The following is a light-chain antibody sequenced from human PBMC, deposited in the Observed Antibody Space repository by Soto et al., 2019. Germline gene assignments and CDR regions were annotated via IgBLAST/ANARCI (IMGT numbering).Light chain of an antibody. CDR2: LNSDGSH. Sequence: QSVLTQSPSASASLGASVKLTCTLSSGHSSYAIAWHQQQPEKGPRYLMKLNSDGSHSKGDGIPDRFSGSSSGAERYLTISRLQSEDEADYYCQTWGTGIVVFGGGTKLTVL. CDR1: SGHSSYA. V-gene: IGLV4-69*01. CDR3: QTWGTGIVV. J-gene: IGLJ2*01.